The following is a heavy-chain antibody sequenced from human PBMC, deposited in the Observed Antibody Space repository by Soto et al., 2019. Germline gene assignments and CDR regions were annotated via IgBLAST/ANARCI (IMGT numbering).Heavy chain of an antibody. CDR1: GYTFTGYY. Sequence: ASVKVSCKASGYTFTGYYMHWVRQAPGQGLEWMGWINPNSGGTNYAQKFQGWVTMTRDTSISTAYMELSRLRSDDTAVYYCARGPITMVRGVIITPLYFDYWGQGTLVTVSS. CDR3: ARGPITMVRGVIITPLYFDY. CDR2: INPNSGGT. J-gene: IGHJ4*02. D-gene: IGHD3-10*01. V-gene: IGHV1-2*04.